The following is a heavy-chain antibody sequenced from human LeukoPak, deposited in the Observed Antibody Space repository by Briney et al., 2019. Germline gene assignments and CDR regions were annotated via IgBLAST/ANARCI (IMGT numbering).Heavy chain of an antibody. CDR2: ISAYNGNT. J-gene: IGHJ4*02. CDR3: ARDQVASIAVAGTGGAADFDY. Sequence: RASVKVSCKASGYTFTSYGISWVRQAPGQGLEWMGWISAYNGNTNYAQKLQGRVTMTTDTSTSTAHMELRSLRSDDTAVYYCARDQVASIAVAGTGGAADFDYWGQGTLVTVSS. CDR1: GYTFTSYG. V-gene: IGHV1-18*01. D-gene: IGHD6-19*01.